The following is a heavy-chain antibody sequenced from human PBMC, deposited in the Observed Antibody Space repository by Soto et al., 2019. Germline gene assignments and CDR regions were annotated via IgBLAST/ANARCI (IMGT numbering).Heavy chain of an antibody. CDR1: GYTFNNYD. J-gene: IGHJ3*01. CDR2: VSGYNGDT. CDR3: ARDDASSTRIRAFDV. Sequence: GASVKVSCKASGYTFNNYDFNWVRQAPGQGLEWMGWVSGYNGDTTYAQTLQGRVTMTTDTSTSTVYMELRGLRSDDTAVYYCARDDASSTRIRAFDVWGQGRMVIVSS. D-gene: IGHD2-2*01. V-gene: IGHV1-18*01.